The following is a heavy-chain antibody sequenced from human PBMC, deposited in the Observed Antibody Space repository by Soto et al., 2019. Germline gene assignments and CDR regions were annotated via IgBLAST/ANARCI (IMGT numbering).Heavy chain of an antibody. Sequence: QVQLVQSGAEVKKPGSSVKVSCKASGGTFSSYAISWVRQAPGQGLEWMGGIIPIFGTANYAQKFQGRVTITADESTSTAYMALSRLRSEDTAVYYCARVEVGGQWRVYYYFDYWGQGTLVTVSS. CDR1: GGTFSSYA. CDR3: ARVEVGGQWRVYYYFDY. J-gene: IGHJ4*02. CDR2: IIPIFGTA. D-gene: IGHD6-19*01. V-gene: IGHV1-69*01.